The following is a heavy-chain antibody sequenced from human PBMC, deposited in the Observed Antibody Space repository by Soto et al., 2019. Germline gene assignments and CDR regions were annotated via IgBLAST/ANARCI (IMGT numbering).Heavy chain of an antibody. Sequence: SETLSLTCTVSGGSISSYYWNWIRLPPGKGLEWIGSIYYSGSTYYTPSLKSRVTISVDTSKNQFSLKLSSVTAADTAVYYCARRGGVGATTYDYWGQGTLVTVSS. J-gene: IGHJ4*02. CDR2: IYYSGST. CDR1: GGSISSYY. V-gene: IGHV4-59*05. D-gene: IGHD1-26*01. CDR3: ARRGGVGATTYDY.